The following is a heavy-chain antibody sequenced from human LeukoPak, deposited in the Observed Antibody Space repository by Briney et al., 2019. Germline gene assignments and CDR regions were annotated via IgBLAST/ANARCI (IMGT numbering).Heavy chain of an antibody. Sequence: ASVKVSCKASGYTFTSYDINWVRQATGQGLEWMGWMNPNSGNTGYAQKFQGRVTITRDTSISTAYMQLSSLRSEETAVYYCARAGLGATVDYWGQGTLVTVSS. J-gene: IGHJ4*02. CDR2: MNPNSGNT. D-gene: IGHD1-26*01. V-gene: IGHV1-8*01. CDR3: ARAGLGATVDY. CDR1: GYTFTSYD.